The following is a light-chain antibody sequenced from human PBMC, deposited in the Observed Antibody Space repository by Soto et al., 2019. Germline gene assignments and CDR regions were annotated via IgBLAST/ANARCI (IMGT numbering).Light chain of an antibody. CDR2: GAS. J-gene: IGKJ1*01. Sequence: EIVLTQSPGTLSLSPGERATLSCRASQSVSSSYLAWYQQKPGQAPRLLIYGASSRATGIPDRFSGSGSGTDFTLTISRLEPEDFAVYYCQQYDSSPQTFGQGTQVEIK. V-gene: IGKV3-20*01. CDR3: QQYDSSPQT. CDR1: QSVSSSY.